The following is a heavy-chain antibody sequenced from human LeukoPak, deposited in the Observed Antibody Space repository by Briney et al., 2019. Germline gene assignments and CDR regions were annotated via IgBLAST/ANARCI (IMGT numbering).Heavy chain of an antibody. Sequence: SETLSLTCTVSGGSISSSSYYWGWIRQPPGKGLEWIGSIYYSGSTYYSPSLKSRITISVDTSKNQFSLKLSSVTAADTAVYYCASERQRSNWFDPWGQGTLVTVSS. CDR2: IYYSGST. CDR3: ASERQRSNWFDP. D-gene: IGHD1-1*01. V-gene: IGHV4-39*07. CDR1: GGSISSSSYY. J-gene: IGHJ5*02.